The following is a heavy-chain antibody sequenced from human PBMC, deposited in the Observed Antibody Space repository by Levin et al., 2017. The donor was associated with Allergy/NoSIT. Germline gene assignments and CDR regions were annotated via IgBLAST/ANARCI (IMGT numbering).Heavy chain of an antibody. V-gene: IGHV3-73*01. J-gene: IGHJ5*02. Sequence: PGGSLRLSCAASGFSFSDSPIHWVRQSSGKGLEWVGQIRNKINHYATGYGASVKGRFTISRDNSKNTAYLQMNSLKTEDTAVYYCVRPSSDSSGGWFDPWGQGTLVTVSS. CDR2: IRNKINHYAT. CDR1: GFSFSDSP. D-gene: IGHD6-25*01. CDR3: VRPSSDSSGGWFDP.